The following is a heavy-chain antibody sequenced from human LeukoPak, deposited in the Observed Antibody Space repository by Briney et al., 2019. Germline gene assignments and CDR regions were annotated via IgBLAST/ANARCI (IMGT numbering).Heavy chain of an antibody. CDR3: ARVGGGNYYYYGMDV. D-gene: IGHD4-23*01. CDR2: IYYSGST. CDR1: GGSISSYY. Sequence: SETLSLTCTVSGGSISSYYWSWIWQPPGKGLEWIGYIYYSGSTNYNPSLKSRVTISVDTSKNQFSLNLSSVTAADTAVYYCARVGGGNYYYYGMDVWGQGTTVTVSS. V-gene: IGHV4-59*01. J-gene: IGHJ6*02.